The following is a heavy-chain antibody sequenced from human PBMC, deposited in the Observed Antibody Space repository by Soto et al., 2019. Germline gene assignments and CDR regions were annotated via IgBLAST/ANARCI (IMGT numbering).Heavy chain of an antibody. D-gene: IGHD3-16*01. CDR1: GDTFSNFD. CDR2: MYPNNGQT. Sequence: QVQLVQSGAEVKRPGASVKVSCKASGDTFSNFDFNWVRQATGQGPEWMGWMYPNNGQTAYARTFQXRCXMTWNSSTSTAYMELSSLTSEDTAVYYCATMIRGLIHWLDPWGQGTLVTVSS. V-gene: IGHV1-8*01. J-gene: IGHJ5*02. CDR3: ATMIRGLIHWLDP.